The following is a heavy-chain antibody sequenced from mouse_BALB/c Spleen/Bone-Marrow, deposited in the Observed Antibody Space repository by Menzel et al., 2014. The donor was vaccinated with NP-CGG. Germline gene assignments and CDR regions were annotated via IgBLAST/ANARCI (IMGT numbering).Heavy chain of an antibody. CDR3: TRRDY. Sequence: QVQLQQSGAELVKPGASVKLSCKASGYTFTSYYMYWVKQRPGQGLEWIGGINPNNGNTNFSETFKSKATLTVDKSSSTAYMQLSSRTSEDSAVYYCTRRDYWGQGTTLTVSS. V-gene: IGHV1S81*02. CDR1: GYTFTSYY. CDR2: INPNNGNT. J-gene: IGHJ2*01.